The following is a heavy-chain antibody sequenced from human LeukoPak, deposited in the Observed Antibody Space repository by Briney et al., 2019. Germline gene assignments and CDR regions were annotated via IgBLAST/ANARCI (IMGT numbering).Heavy chain of an antibody. D-gene: IGHD1-26*01. V-gene: IGHV1-18*01. CDR1: GYTFTSYG. J-gene: IGHJ4*02. Sequence: GASVKVSCKASGYTFTSYGISWVRQAPGQGLEWMGWISAYNGNTNYAQKLQGRVTMTTDTSTSTAYMEPRSLRSDDTAVYYCARDPTVPGSRRFDYWGQGTLVTVSS. CDR3: ARDPTVPGSRRFDY. CDR2: ISAYNGNT.